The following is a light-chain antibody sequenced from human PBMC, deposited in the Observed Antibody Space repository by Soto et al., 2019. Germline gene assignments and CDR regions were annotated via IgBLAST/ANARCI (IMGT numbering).Light chain of an antibody. Sequence: EIVMTQSPATLSVSPGERATLSCRASQSVSSNLAWYQQKPGQAPRLLIYGASTRATAIPARFSGSGSRTEFTLTISSLQSEDFAVYYCQQCNNWPPEITFGPGTKVDIK. CDR2: GAS. CDR1: QSVSSN. V-gene: IGKV3-15*01. CDR3: QQCNNWPPEIT. J-gene: IGKJ3*01.